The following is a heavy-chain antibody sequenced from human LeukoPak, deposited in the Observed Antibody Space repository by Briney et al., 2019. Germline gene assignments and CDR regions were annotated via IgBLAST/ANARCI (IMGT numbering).Heavy chain of an antibody. J-gene: IGHJ4*02. CDR1: GYTFTGYY. D-gene: IGHD3-22*01. V-gene: IGHV1-2*02. Sequence: ASVKVSCKASGYTFTGYYMHWVRQAPGQGLEWMGWINPNSGGTNYAQKFQGRVTMTRATSISTAYMELSGLRSDDTAVYYCARVKTMIVVVTLFDYWGQGTLVTVSS. CDR2: INPNSGGT. CDR3: ARVKTMIVVVTLFDY.